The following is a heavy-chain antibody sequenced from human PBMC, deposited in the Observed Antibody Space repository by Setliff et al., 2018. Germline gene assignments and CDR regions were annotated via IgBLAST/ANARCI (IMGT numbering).Heavy chain of an antibody. D-gene: IGHD5-18*01. CDR2: IYYSGST. CDR3: ATREQLWSTHFDY. CDR1: GGPISSSSYY. V-gene: IGHV4-39*01. Sequence: SETLSLTCTVSGGPISSSSYYRGWIRQPPGKGLEWIGSIYYSGSTYYNPSLKSRVTISVDTSKNQFSLKLSSVTAADTAVYYCATREQLWSTHFDYWGQGTLVTVSS. J-gene: IGHJ4*02.